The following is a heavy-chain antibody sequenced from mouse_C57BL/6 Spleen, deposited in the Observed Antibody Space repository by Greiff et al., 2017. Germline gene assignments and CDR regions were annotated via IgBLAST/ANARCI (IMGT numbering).Heavy chain of an antibody. CDR3: ARGDFYFDY. CDR1: GYTFTSYW. V-gene: IGHV1-52*01. Sequence: VQLQQPGAELVRPGSSAKLSCKASGYTFTSYWMHWVKQRPIQGLEWIGNIDPSDSETHSNQKFKDKATLTVDKSSSTAYMQLSSLTSEDSAVYYCARGDFYFDYWGQGTTLTVSS. D-gene: IGHD3-3*01. J-gene: IGHJ2*01. CDR2: IDPSDSET.